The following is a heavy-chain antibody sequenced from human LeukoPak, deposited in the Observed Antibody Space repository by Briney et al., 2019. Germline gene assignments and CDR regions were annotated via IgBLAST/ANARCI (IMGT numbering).Heavy chain of an antibody. V-gene: IGHV1-69*05. D-gene: IGHD5-24*01. Sequence: SVKVSCKPSGGTFSSYAISWVRQAPGQGLEWMGRIIPIFGTANYAQKFQGRVTITTDESTSTAYMELSSLRSEDTAVYYCARDLGDGYNSATADYWGQGTLVTVSS. CDR3: ARDLGDGYNSATADY. CDR2: IIPIFGTA. J-gene: IGHJ4*02. CDR1: GGTFSSYA.